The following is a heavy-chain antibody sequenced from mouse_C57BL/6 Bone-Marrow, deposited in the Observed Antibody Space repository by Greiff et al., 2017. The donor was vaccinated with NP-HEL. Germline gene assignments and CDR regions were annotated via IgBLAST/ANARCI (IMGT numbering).Heavy chain of an antibody. D-gene: IGHD1-1*01. CDR2: ISDGGSYT. CDR3: ARERSQSSYWYFDV. V-gene: IGHV5-4*01. J-gene: IGHJ1*03. Sequence: DVQLVESGGGLVKPGGSLKLSCAASGFTFSSYAMSWVRQTPEKRLEWVATISDGGSYTYYPDNVKGRFTISRDNAKNNLYLQMSHLKSEDTAMYYCARERSQSSYWYFDVWGTGTTVTVSS. CDR1: GFTFSSYA.